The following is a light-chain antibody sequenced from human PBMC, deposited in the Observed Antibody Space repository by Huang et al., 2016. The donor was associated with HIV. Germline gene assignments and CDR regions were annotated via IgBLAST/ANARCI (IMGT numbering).Light chain of an antibody. CDR3: MQSLQTPRT. J-gene: IGKJ2*01. CDR2: LGS. CDR1: QRLLNSNGYNY. V-gene: IGKV2-28*01. Sequence: DIVLSQSPLSLPVTPGEPASISCRSSQRLLNSNGYNYLGWYLQKPGQSPQLLIYLGSMRAPGVPDRFSGSGSGTDFTLKISRMEAEDVGVYYCMQSLQTPRTFGQGTKVEIK.